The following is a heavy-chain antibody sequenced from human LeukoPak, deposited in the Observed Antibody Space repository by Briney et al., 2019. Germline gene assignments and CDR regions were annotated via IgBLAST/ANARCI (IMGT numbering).Heavy chain of an antibody. J-gene: IGHJ4*02. Sequence: ASVKVSCKASGGTFSSYAISWVRQAPGQGLEWMGGIIPIFGTANYAQKFQGRVTITADKSTSTAYMELSSLRSEDTAVYYCVSQGNARGFRDYWGQGTLVTVSS. CDR1: GGTFSSYA. CDR2: IIPIFGTA. CDR3: VSQGNARGFRDY. V-gene: IGHV1-69*06. D-gene: IGHD1-1*01.